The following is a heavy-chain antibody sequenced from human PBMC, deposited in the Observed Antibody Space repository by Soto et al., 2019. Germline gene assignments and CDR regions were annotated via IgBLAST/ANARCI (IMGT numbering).Heavy chain of an antibody. CDR3: SFGGGLLSSGWYKYYFDY. V-gene: IGHV3-23*01. J-gene: IGHJ4*02. D-gene: IGHD6-19*01. CDR1: YFALNGLA. Sequence: PGGSLRLSCESSYFALNGLAMTWVRQAPGKGLEWVSSFPDGGSDPSYADSVKGRFTISRDNSRKTLYLQMNSLRADDTAIYYCSFGGGLLSSGWYKYYFDYWGQGALVTVSS. CDR2: FPDGGSDP.